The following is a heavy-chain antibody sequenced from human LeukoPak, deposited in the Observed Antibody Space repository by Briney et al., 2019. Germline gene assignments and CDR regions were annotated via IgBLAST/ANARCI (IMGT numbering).Heavy chain of an antibody. CDR2: IRQDGSEK. J-gene: IGHJ4*02. CDR1: GFTFSSYW. V-gene: IGHV3-7*01. Sequence: GMSLRLSCAASGFTFSSYWMIWVRQAPGKGLEWVANIRQDGSEKYYVASVRGRFTISRDNAKNSLYLQMNSLRREDTAVYYCEKLADYDSSGYFDYWGQGTLVTVSS. D-gene: IGHD3-22*01. CDR3: EKLADYDSSGYFDY.